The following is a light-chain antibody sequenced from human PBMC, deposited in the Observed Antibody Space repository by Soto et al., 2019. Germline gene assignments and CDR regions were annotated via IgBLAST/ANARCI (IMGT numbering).Light chain of an antibody. Sequence: SYELTQPLSVSVAPGQTARITCGGNNIGSKNVHWYQQKPGQAPVLVIYRDRNRPSGIPERFSGSNSGNTATLTISRAQAGDEADYYCQVWDSCTAWVFGGGTKLTVL. CDR2: RDR. CDR1: NIGSKN. V-gene: IGLV3-9*01. J-gene: IGLJ3*02. CDR3: QVWDSCTAWV.